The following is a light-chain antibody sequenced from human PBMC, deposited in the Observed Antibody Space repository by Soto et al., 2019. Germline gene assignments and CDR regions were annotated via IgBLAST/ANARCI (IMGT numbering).Light chain of an antibody. J-gene: IGKJ1*01. CDR3: MQALQTWT. V-gene: IGKV2-28*01. CDR2: LGS. CDR1: QSLLHSNGYNY. Sequence: DIVMTQSPLSLPVTPGEPASISCRSSQSLLHSNGYNYLDWYLQKPGQSPQLLIYLGSNQASGVPDRFSGSGSGTDFTLKISRVEAEDVGGYYCMQALQTWTFGQGTKVEIK.